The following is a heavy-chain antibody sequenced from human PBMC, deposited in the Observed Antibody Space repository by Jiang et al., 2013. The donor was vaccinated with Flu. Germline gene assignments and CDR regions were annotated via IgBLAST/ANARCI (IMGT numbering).Heavy chain of an antibody. CDR3: ARDDGPNCGTTSCNVGMDV. D-gene: IGHD2-2*01. CDR2: IKSDGSST. Sequence: VQLVESGGGLVQPGGSLRLSCAASGFSFSSYWMHWVRQAPGKGLVWVSRIKSDGSSTSYADSVKGRFTISRDNAKKTLYLQMNSLRAEDTAVYYCARDDGPNCGTTSCNVGMDVWGKGTSVTVSS. CDR1: GFSFSSYW. V-gene: IGHV3-74*01. J-gene: IGHJ6*04.